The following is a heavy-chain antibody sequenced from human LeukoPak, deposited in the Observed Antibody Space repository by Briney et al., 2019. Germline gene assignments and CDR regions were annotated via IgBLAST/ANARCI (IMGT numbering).Heavy chain of an antibody. CDR2: IRQDGTEK. Sequence: GGSLRLSCAASGFTFSRYWMTWVRQAPGKGLEWVATIRQDGTEKYYVDSVKGRFIVSRDNAKNSLYLQMNGLRVEDTAVYHCVRDVDGGAIITGAFDTWGQGTMVAVSS. V-gene: IGHV3-7*01. D-gene: IGHD5-24*01. CDR3: VRDVDGGAIITGAFDT. CDR1: GFTFSRYW. J-gene: IGHJ3*02.